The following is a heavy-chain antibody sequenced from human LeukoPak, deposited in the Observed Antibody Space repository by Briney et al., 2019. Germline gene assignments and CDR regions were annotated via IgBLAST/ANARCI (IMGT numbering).Heavy chain of an antibody. CDR2: IRQDESER. CDR3: ARLSAYYYGSYFYYYMDV. Sequence: PGGSLRLSCAASGFTFTSSAMTWVRQLPGKGPEWVANIRQDESERYFADSVKGRFTISRDNAKKSVYLHMSSLRAEDTALYYCARLSAYYYGSYFYYYMDVWGKGTTVTVSS. D-gene: IGHD3-10*01. CDR1: GFTFTSSA. J-gene: IGHJ6*03. V-gene: IGHV3-7*01.